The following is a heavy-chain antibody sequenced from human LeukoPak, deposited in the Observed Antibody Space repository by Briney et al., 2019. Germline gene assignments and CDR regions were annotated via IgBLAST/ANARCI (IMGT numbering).Heavy chain of an antibody. Sequence: SETLSLTCAVYEGSLSGYFWSWIRQHPGKGLEGMGGISIAGEINYNPSLSKRATISMATTKNQFSLRLTSVTAADTALYYCVRQIGAGAFDLWGRDRVVTVSS. J-gene: IGHJ2*01. V-gene: IGHV4-34*01. CDR3: VRQIGAGAFDL. CDR2: ISIAGEI. CDR1: EGSLSGYF. D-gene: IGHD6-19*01.